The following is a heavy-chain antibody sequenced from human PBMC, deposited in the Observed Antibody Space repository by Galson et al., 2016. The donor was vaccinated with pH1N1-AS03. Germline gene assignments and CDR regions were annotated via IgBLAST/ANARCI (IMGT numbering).Heavy chain of an antibody. Sequence: LSLTCTVSGGSISSHYWNWIRQPPGKGLEWIGYINYSGSTNYNPSLKSRVTISVDTSKNQFSLKLSSVTAADPAVYYCARHDYGDYVGWFDPWGQGTLVTVSS. D-gene: IGHD4-17*01. V-gene: IGHV4-59*11. CDR1: GGSISSHY. CDR3: ARHDYGDYVGWFDP. CDR2: INYSGST. J-gene: IGHJ5*02.